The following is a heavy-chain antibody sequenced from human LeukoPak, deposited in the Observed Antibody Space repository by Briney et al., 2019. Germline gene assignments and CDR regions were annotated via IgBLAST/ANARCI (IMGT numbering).Heavy chain of an antibody. Sequence: GGSLRLSCAASGFTFSSYAMHWVRQAPGKGLEWVAVISYDGSNKYYADSVKGRFTISRHNSKNTLYLQMNSLRAEDTAVYYCASSVVPAAPLGLDYYYYGMDVWGQGTTVTVSS. J-gene: IGHJ6*02. V-gene: IGHV3-30-3*01. CDR1: GFTFSSYA. D-gene: IGHD2-2*01. CDR2: ISYDGSNK. CDR3: ASSVVPAAPLGLDYYYYGMDV.